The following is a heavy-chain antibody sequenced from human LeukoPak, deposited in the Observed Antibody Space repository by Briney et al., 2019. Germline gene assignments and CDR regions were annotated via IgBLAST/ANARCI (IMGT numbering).Heavy chain of an antibody. D-gene: IGHD5-12*01. Sequence: SETLSLTCAVSGGSMSSCNWWSWVRQPPGKGLEWIGEIYHSGSTNYTPSLKSRVTISVDKSKNQFSLKLSSVTAADTAVYYCARDLGGYSGYDYGGYSYGFYFDYWGQGTLVTVSS. V-gene: IGHV4-4*02. J-gene: IGHJ4*02. CDR2: IYHSGST. CDR1: GGSMSSCNW. CDR3: ARDLGGYSGYDYGGYSYGFYFDY.